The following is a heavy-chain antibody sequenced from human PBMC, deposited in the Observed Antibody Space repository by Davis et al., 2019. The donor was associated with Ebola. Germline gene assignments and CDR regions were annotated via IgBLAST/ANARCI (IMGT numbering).Heavy chain of an antibody. D-gene: IGHD1-1*01. Sequence: ASVKVSCKASGGAFSSYTINWVRQAPGQGLEWMGWINPHNGNTNYAQNVQGRVIMTSDTATTTAYMEVGSLRSDDTAVYYCARAQFPTTSDHWGQGTLVTVSS. J-gene: IGHJ4*02. CDR2: INPHNGNT. CDR1: GGAFSSYT. V-gene: IGHV1-18*01. CDR3: ARAQFPTTSDH.